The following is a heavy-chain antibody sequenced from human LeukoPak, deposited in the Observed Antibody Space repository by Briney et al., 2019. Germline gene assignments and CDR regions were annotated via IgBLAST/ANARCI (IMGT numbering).Heavy chain of an antibody. V-gene: IGHV3-53*01. D-gene: IGHD5-12*01. J-gene: IGHJ6*03. CDR3: ARIPRGGYGYENYYYYYMDV. CDR1: GFIVSSNY. CDR2: IYSGGTT. Sequence: PGGSLRLSCAASGFIVSSNYMSWVRQPPGKGLEWVSVIYSGGTTYYADSVKGRFTISRDNSKNTLYLQMNSLRAEDTAVYYCARIPRGGYGYENYYYYYMDVWGKGTTVTVSS.